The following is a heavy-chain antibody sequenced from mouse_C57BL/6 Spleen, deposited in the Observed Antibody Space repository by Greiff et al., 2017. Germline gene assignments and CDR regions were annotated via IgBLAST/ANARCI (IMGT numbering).Heavy chain of an antibody. CDR3: ARLRGSSGYVLDY. J-gene: IGHJ2*01. CDR2: IHPNSGST. CDR1: GYTFTSYW. D-gene: IGHD3-2*02. V-gene: IGHV1-64*01. Sequence: QVQLQQPGAELVKPGASVKLSCKASGYTFTSYWMHWVKQRPGQGLEWIGMIHPNSGSTNYNEKFKSKATLTVDKSSSTAYMQISSLTSEDSAVYYCARLRGSSGYVLDYWGQGTTLTVSS.